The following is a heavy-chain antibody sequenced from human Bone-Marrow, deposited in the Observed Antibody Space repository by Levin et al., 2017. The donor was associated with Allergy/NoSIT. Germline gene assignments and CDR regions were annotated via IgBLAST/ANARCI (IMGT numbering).Heavy chain of an antibody. CDR3: VRGLRRVTIFGVVIAPGAFDI. V-gene: IGHV4-39*07. CDR1: CGPIRSNNYY. J-gene: IGHJ3*02. D-gene: IGHD3-3*01. CDR2: MHYSGSI. Sequence: SQTLSLPCTVSCGPIRSNNYYWGWIRQPPGKGLEWIGSMHYSGSIYHNPSLKSRLTISVDTSKNHFSLKLSSVTAADTAVYYCVRGLRRVTIFGVVIAPGAFDIWGQGTMVIVSS.